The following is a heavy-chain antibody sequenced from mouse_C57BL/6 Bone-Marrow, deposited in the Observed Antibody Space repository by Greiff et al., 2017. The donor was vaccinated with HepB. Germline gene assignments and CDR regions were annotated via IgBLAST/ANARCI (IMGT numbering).Heavy chain of an antibody. D-gene: IGHD1-1*02. CDR1: GSTLPSYW. CDR2: IDPSDSYT. CDR3: ARRLFRGYYYARDY. V-gene: IGHV1-50*01. J-gene: IGHJ4*01. Sequence: QVKLQQLGAELVKLGVSVKLSCKAFGSTLPSYWMPGVKQRLGQGLEWIGEIDPSDSYTNYNQKFKGKATLTVDTSSSTAYMQLSSLTSEDSAVYYCARRLFRGYYYARDYWGQGTSVTVSS.